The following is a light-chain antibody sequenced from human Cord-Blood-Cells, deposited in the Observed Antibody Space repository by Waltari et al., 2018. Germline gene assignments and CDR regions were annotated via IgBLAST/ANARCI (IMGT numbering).Light chain of an antibody. J-gene: IGLJ2*01. Sequence: QPVLTPPPPASGTPGQRVPIPCSGSSSTIGSNYVSWYQQLPGTAPKLLIYRNNQRPSGVPDRFSGSKSGTSASLAISGLRSKDEADYYCAAWDDSLSGVVFGGGTKLTVL. CDR2: RNN. CDR1: SSTIGSNY. CDR3: AAWDDSLSGVV. V-gene: IGLV1-47*01.